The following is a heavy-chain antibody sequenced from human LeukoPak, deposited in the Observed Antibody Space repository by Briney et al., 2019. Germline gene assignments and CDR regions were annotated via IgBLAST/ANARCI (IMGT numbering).Heavy chain of an antibody. J-gene: IGHJ4*02. CDR1: GFTFSNYW. CDR2: INSDGSST. D-gene: IGHD5-12*01. Sequence: PGGSLRLSCAASGFTFSNYWMHWVRQAPGKGLVWVSRINSDGSSTRYADSVKGRFTISRDNAKNTLYLQMNRLRAEDTAVYYCARSYGWLPGGMWGQGTLVTVSP. CDR3: ARSYGWLPGGM. V-gene: IGHV3-74*01.